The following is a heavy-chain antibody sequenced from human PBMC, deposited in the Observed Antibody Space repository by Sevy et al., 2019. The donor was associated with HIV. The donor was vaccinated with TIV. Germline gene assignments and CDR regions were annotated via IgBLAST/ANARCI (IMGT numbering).Heavy chain of an antibody. CDR3: ARSPPVVVVPGAPSWFDP. Sequence: SETLSLTCTVHDGSFSGYYWNWIRQLPGKGLEWIGEINESGITYYNPSLKSRVIISVDTSKKQFSLKLNSVTAADTAVYFCARSPPVVVVPGAPSWFDPWGQGTLVTVS. D-gene: IGHD2-2*01. CDR2: INESGIT. V-gene: IGHV4-34*01. J-gene: IGHJ5*02. CDR1: DGSFSGYY.